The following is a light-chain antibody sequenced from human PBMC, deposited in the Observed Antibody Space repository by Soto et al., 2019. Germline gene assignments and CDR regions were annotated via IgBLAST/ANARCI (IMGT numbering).Light chain of an antibody. J-gene: IGLJ3*02. Sequence: QSALTQPASVSGSPGQSITISCTGSSSNIGAGYDVHWYQQLPGTAPKLLIYGNSNRPSGVPDRFSGSKSGTSASLAITGLQAEDEADYYCQSYDSSLSALFGGGTQLTVL. CDR2: GNS. V-gene: IGLV1-40*01. CDR1: SSNIGAGYD. CDR3: QSYDSSLSAL.